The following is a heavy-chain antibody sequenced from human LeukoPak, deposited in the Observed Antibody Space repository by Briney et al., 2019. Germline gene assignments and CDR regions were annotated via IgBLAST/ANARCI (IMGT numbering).Heavy chain of an antibody. D-gene: IGHD6-13*01. CDR2: IREDGSQK. Sequence: GGSLRLSCAASGFTFSSSWMTWVRQVPGKGLEWVASIREDGSQKSSVDSVKGRFTISRDNAKTSLYLQMDSLRAEDTAVYWCARGPTNEQAFDYWGQGTLVSVSS. CDR1: GFTFSSSW. J-gene: IGHJ4*02. CDR3: ARGPTNEQAFDY. V-gene: IGHV3-7*01.